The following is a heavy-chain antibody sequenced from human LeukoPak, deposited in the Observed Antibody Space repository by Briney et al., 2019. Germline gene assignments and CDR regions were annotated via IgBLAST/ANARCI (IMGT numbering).Heavy chain of an antibody. CDR2: ISSRGSYI. CDR1: GFTFSNYN. Sequence: GGSLRLSCAASGFTFSNYNISWVRQAPGKGLEWVSCISSRGSYIYYADSVKGRFTISRDNAKNSLYLQMNSLRAEDTAVYYCTKDGRVASAATRPTYYYGMDVWGQGTTVIVSS. D-gene: IGHD2-15*01. V-gene: IGHV3-21*01. J-gene: IGHJ6*02. CDR3: TKDGRVASAATRPTYYYGMDV.